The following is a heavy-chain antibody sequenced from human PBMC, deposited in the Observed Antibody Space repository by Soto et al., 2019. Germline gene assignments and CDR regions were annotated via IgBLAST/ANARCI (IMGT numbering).Heavy chain of an antibody. J-gene: IGHJ5*02. CDR2: IYYSGST. D-gene: IGHD3-10*01. Sequence: QLQLQESGPGLVKPSETLSLTCTVSGGSISSSSYYWGWIRQPPGKGLEWIGSIYYSGSTYYNPSLKSRVTISVDTSKNHFSLKLSSVTAAATALYYCARRMVRGVYFDPWGQGTLVTVSS. V-gene: IGHV4-39*02. CDR1: GGSISSSSYY. CDR3: ARRMVRGVYFDP.